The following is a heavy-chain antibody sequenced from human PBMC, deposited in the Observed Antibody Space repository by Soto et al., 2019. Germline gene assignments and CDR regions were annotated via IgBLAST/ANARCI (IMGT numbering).Heavy chain of an antibody. D-gene: IGHD6-6*01. Sequence: GGSLRLSCAVSGFTFSSYAMNWVRQAPGKGLEWVSAISGSGGSTYYADSVKGRFTISRDNSKNTLYLQMNSLRAEDTAVYYCAREAREYSSSSPINWFDPWGQGTLVPVSS. J-gene: IGHJ5*02. CDR1: GFTFSSYA. CDR2: ISGSGGST. CDR3: AREAREYSSSSPINWFDP. V-gene: IGHV3-23*01.